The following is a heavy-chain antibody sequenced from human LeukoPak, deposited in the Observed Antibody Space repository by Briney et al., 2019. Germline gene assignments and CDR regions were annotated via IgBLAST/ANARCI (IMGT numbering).Heavy chain of an antibody. CDR3: ARIRNYGSGTYIPFVDY. CDR2: LYYSGSA. J-gene: IGHJ4*02. Sequence: SETLSLTCTVSGGSISNYYWSWIRQPPGKGLEWIGYLYYSGSANYNPSLKSRVTISLDTSKNQFSLKLSSVTAADTAVCYCARIRNYGSGTYIPFVDYWGQGTLVTVSS. D-gene: IGHD3-10*01. V-gene: IGHV4-59*01. CDR1: GGSISNYY.